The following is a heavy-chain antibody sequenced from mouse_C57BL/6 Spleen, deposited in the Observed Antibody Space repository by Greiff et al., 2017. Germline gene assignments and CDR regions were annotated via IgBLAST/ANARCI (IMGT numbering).Heavy chain of an antibody. J-gene: IGHJ4*01. D-gene: IGHD2-2*01. CDR3: TTLGGYDGRDYYAMDY. CDR2: IDPENGDT. V-gene: IGHV14-4*01. CDR1: GFNIKDDY. Sequence: EVQLQQSGAELVRPGASVKLSCTASGFNIKDDYMHWVKQRPEQGLEWIGWIDPENGDTEYASKFQGKATITADTSSNTASLQLSSLTSEDTAVYYCTTLGGYDGRDYYAMDYWGQGTSVTVSS.